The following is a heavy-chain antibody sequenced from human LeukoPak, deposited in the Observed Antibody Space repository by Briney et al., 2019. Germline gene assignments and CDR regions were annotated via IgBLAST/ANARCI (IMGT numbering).Heavy chain of an antibody. CDR2: IWYDGSNK. CDR1: GFTFSSYG. D-gene: IGHD1-26*01. CDR3: ARDQRPRSGYVDY. J-gene: IGHJ4*02. V-gene: IGHV3-33*01. Sequence: GGSLRLSCAASGFTFSSYGMHWVRQAPGKGLEWVAVIWYDGSNKYYADSVKGRFTISRDNSKNTLYLQMNSLRAEDTAVYYCARDQRPRSGYVDYWGQGTLVTVSS.